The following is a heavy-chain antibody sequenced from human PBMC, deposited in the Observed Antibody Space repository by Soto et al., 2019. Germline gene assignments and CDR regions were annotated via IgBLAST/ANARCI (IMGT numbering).Heavy chain of an antibody. V-gene: IGHV4-31*03. CDR1: GGSISSGGYY. D-gene: IGHD2-15*01. J-gene: IGHJ5*02. CDR2: IYYSGST. CDR3: ARAVVVVSNWFDP. Sequence: QVQLQESGPGLVKPSQTLSLTCTVSGGSISSGGYYWSWIRQHPGEGLEWIGYIYYSGSTYYNPSLKSRVTISVDTSKNQFSLKLSSVTAADTAVYYCARAVVVVSNWFDPWGQGTLVTVSS.